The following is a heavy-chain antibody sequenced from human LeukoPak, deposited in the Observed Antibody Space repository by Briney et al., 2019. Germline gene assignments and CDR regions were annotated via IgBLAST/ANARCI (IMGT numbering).Heavy chain of an antibody. V-gene: IGHV1-18*01. CDR1: GGTFSSYA. J-gene: IGHJ3*02. D-gene: IGHD3-22*01. Sequence: ASVKVSCKASGGTFSSYAISWVRQAPGQGLEWMGWISAYNGNTNYAQKLQGRVTMTTDTSTSTAYMELRSLRSDDTAVYYCARVYDSSEMWAFDIWGQGTMVTVSS. CDR3: ARVYDSSEMWAFDI. CDR2: ISAYNGNT.